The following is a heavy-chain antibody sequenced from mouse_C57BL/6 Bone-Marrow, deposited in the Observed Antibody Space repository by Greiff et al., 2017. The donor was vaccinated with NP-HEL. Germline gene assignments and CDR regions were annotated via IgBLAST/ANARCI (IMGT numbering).Heavy chain of an antibody. J-gene: IGHJ1*03. CDR1: GFNIKNTY. CDR2: IDPANGNT. V-gene: IGHV14-3*01. D-gene: IGHD1-1*01. CDR3: APHYYGSSPYWYFDV. Sequence: EVQLQQSVAELVRPGASVKLSCTASGFNIKNTYMHWVKQRPEQGLEWIGRIDPANGNTKYAPKFQGKATITADTSSNTAYLQLSSLTSEDTASYYCAPHYYGSSPYWYFDVWGTGTTVTVSS.